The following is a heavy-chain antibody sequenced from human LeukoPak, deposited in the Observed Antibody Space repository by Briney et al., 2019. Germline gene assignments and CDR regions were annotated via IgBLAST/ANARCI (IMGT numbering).Heavy chain of an antibody. Sequence: GGSLRLSCVVSGFSVSNNYIIWVRQAPGKGLEWVSAISGSGGSTYYADSVKGRFTISRDNSKNTLYLQMNSLRAEDTAVYYCAKGIWFGSAWDYWGQGTLVTVSS. CDR1: GFSVSNNY. CDR3: AKGIWFGSAWDY. CDR2: ISGSGGST. D-gene: IGHD3-10*01. J-gene: IGHJ4*02. V-gene: IGHV3-23*01.